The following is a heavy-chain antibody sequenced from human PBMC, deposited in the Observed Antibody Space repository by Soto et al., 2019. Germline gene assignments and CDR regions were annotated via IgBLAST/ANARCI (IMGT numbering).Heavy chain of an antibody. CDR2: IYYSGST. CDR3: ARVGHPQATVVTPDDAFDI. CDR1: GGSISSYY. Sequence: ETLSLTCTVSGGSISSYYWSWIRQPPGKGLEWIGYIYYSGSTNYNPSLKSRVTISVDTSKNQFSLKLSSVTAADTAVYYCARVGHPQATVVTPDDAFDIWGQGTMVTVSS. J-gene: IGHJ3*02. V-gene: IGHV4-59*01. D-gene: IGHD4-17*01.